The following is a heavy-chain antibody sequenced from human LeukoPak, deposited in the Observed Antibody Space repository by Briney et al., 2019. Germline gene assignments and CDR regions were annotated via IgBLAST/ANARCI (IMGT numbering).Heavy chain of an antibody. CDR1: GASISTRGYY. D-gene: IGHD5-12*01. V-gene: IGHV4-39*07. Sequence: SETLSLTCTVSGASISTRGYYWGWIRQPLGNGLEWIGTIYYRGNTYYNPSLEGRVTMSVDTSKNQFSLNVISMTAADTAMYYCASERGYHANWGQGTLVTVSS. CDR2: IYYRGNT. CDR3: ASERGYHAN. J-gene: IGHJ4*02.